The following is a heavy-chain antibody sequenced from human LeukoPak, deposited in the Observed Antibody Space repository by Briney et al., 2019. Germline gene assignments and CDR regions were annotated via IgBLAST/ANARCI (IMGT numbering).Heavy chain of an antibody. J-gene: IGHJ4*02. CDR3: ARIGYRAPYSIDY. D-gene: IGHD6-13*01. CDR2: INPNSGGT. Sequence: ASVKVSCKASGYTFTDYYMHWVRQAPGQGLEWMGWINPNSGGTNYAQKFQGRVTMTRDTSISTAYMELSRLTSDDTAVFYCARIGYRAPYSIDYWGQRALGTVSS. V-gene: IGHV1-2*02. CDR1: GYTFTDYY.